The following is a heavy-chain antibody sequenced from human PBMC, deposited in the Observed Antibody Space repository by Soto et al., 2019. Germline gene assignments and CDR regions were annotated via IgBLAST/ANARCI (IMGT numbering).Heavy chain of an antibody. Sequence: GASVKVSCKVSGYTLTELSMHWVRQAPGKGLEWMGGFDPEDGETIYAQKFQGRVTMTEDTSTDTAYMELSSLRSEDTAVYYCATDSLKYYDFWSGYYDWGQGTLVTVSS. CDR3: ATDSLKYYDFWSGYYD. CDR1: GYTLTELS. V-gene: IGHV1-24*01. D-gene: IGHD3-3*01. J-gene: IGHJ4*02. CDR2: FDPEDGET.